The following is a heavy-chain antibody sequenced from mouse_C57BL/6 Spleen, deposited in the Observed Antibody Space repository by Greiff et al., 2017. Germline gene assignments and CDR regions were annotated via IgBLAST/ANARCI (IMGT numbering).Heavy chain of an antibody. D-gene: IGHD2-5*01. Sequence: VQLQQSGPGLVKPSQSLSLTCSVTGYSITSGYYWNWIRQFPGNKLEWMGYISYDGSNNYNPSLKNRISITRDTSKHQFVLKLNSVTTEDTATYYCARGHSNYGFAYWGQGTLVTVSA. CDR3: ARGHSNYGFAY. CDR2: ISYDGSN. V-gene: IGHV3-6*01. J-gene: IGHJ3*01. CDR1: GYSITSGYY.